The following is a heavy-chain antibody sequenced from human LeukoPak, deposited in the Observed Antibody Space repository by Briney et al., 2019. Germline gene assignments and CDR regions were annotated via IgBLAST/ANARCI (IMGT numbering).Heavy chain of an antibody. CDR1: GFTFSTYG. CDR3: ARASGPFDY. Sequence: PGRSLRLSCAASGFTFSTYGMHWVRQAPGKGLEWVAVIWNDGSNKYYADSVKGRFTISRGNSKSTLYLQMNSLRAEDTAVYSCARASGPFDYWGQGTLVTVSS. D-gene: IGHD3-10*01. CDR2: IWNDGSNK. V-gene: IGHV3-33*01. J-gene: IGHJ4*02.